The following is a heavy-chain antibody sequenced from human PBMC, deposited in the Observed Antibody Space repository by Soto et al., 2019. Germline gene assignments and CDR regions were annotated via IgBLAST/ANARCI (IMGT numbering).Heavy chain of an antibody. D-gene: IGHD1-1*01. CDR1: GYTFTNFD. CDR2: MSPNSENK. J-gene: IGHJ5*01. CDR3: VRGFGDSWNTGGYNWFDF. Sequence: QVHLVQSGAEVKKPGASVKVSCKTSGYTFTNFDVNWVPQAAGQGLEWMGWMSPNSENKGYAQKFQGRVSMTRDNSITTAYMELSSLRSEDTAVYYCVRGFGDSWNTGGYNWFDFWGQGTLVTVSS. V-gene: IGHV1-8*01.